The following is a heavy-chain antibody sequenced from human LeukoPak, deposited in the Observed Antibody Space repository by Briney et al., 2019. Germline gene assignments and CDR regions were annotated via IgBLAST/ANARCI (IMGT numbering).Heavy chain of an antibody. CDR2: ISAYNGNT. Sequence: ASVKVSFTASGYTFTSYGISWVRQAPGQGLEWMGWISAYNGNTNYAQKLQGRVTMTTDTSTSTAYMELRSLKSDDTAVYYCARDYSNYLFDWGQGTLVTVSS. CDR1: GYTFTSYG. CDR3: ARDYSNYLFD. D-gene: IGHD4-11*01. V-gene: IGHV1-18*01. J-gene: IGHJ4*02.